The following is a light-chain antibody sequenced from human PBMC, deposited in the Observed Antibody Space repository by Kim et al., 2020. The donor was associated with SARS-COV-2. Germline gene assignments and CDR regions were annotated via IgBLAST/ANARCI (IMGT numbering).Light chain of an antibody. CDR3: QECDSATGT. Sequence: DIQMTQSPSSLSASVGDRVTITCRASQDISNYFAWFQLKPGKAPKLLIYAASALQPGVPSRFSGSGSGTDFTLTVTSLQPEDVATDYWQECDSATGTSGQGTKVDIK. CDR1: QDISNY. V-gene: IGKV1-27*01. J-gene: IGKJ1*01. CDR2: AAS.